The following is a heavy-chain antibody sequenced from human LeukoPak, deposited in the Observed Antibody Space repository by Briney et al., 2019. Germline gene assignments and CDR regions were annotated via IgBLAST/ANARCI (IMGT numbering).Heavy chain of an antibody. CDR3: AARGDYDILTGYYNVTYYYYGMDV. CDR2: IYYSGST. D-gene: IGHD3-9*01. V-gene: IGHV4-31*03. Sequence: PSETLSLTCTVSGGSISSGGYYWSWIRQHPGKGQEWIGYIYYSGSTYFNPSLKSRVTISVDTSKNQFSLKLSSVTAADTAVYYCAARGDYDILTGYYNVTYYYYGMDVWGQGTTVTVSS. CDR1: GGSISSGGYY. J-gene: IGHJ6*02.